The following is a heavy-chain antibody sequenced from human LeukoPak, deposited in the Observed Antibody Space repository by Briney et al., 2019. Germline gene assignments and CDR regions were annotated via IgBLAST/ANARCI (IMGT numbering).Heavy chain of an antibody. D-gene: IGHD2-2*02. CDR3: ARVADIVVVPAAIGGAFDI. V-gene: IGHV4-59*01. CDR1: GGSISSYY. CDR2: IYYSGST. Sequence: SETLSLTCTVSGGSISSYYWSWIRQPPGKGLEWIGYIYYSGSTNYNPSLKSRVTISVDTSKNQFSLKLSSVTAADTAVYYCARVADIVVVPAAIGGAFDIWGQGTMVTVSS. J-gene: IGHJ3*02.